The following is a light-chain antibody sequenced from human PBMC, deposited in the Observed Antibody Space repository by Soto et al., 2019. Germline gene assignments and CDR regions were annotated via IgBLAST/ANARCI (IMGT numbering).Light chain of an antibody. CDR1: QSISGSN. J-gene: IGKJ1*01. Sequence: EIVLTQSPGTLSLSPGERATLSCRASQSISGSNLAWYQQKPGQPPRLLIYGASTRATGIPDRFSGSGSGTDFDITISRLEPDDFAVYYCQQYGTSPRTFGQGTKVEIK. CDR3: QQYGTSPRT. CDR2: GAS. V-gene: IGKV3-20*01.